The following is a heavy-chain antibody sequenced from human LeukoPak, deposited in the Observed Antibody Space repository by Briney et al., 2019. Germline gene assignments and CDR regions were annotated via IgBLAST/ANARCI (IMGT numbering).Heavy chain of an antibody. J-gene: IGHJ4*02. V-gene: IGHV4-59*01. D-gene: IGHD6-19*01. CDR2: IYYSGST. Sequence: SETLSLTCTVSGGSISSYYWSWIRQPPGKGLEWIGYIYYSGSTNYNPSLKSRVTISVDTSKNQFSLKLSSVTAADTAVYYCARDLHSSGWIGIDYWGQGTLVTVSS. CDR1: GGSISSYY. CDR3: ARDLHSSGWIGIDY.